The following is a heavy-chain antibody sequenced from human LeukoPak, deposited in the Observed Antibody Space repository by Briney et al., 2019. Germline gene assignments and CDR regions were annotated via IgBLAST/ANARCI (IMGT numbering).Heavy chain of an antibody. CDR2: IYISGST. CDR3: AREVLLAAAGSRGAQH. J-gene: IGHJ3*01. Sequence: SETLSLTCTVSGGSISSYYWSWIRQPAGKGLEWIGRIYISGSTNYNPSLKSRVTMSVDTSKNQFSLKLSSVTAADTAVYYCAREVLLAAAGSRGAQHWGQGTMVTVSS. CDR1: GGSISSYY. V-gene: IGHV4-4*07. D-gene: IGHD6-13*01.